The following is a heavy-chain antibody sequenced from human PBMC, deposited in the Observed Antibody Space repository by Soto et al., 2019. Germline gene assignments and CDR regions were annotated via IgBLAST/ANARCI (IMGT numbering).Heavy chain of an antibody. Sequence: ASVKVSCKASGYTFTGYYMHWVRQAPGQGLEWMGWVNPNSGGTNYAQKFQGRVTMTRDTSISTAYMDPVDTATYYCAHSRALGWSLFDYWGQGTLVTVSS. J-gene: IGHJ4*02. V-gene: IGHV1-2*02. CDR3: LGWSLFDY. D-gene: IGHD5-18*01. CDR1: GYTFTGYY. CDR2: VNPNSGGT.